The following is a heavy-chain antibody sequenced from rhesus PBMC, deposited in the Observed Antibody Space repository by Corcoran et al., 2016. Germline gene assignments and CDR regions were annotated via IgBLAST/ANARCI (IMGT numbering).Heavy chain of an antibody. D-gene: IGHD6-25*01. J-gene: IGHJ4*01. V-gene: IGHV4-76*01. CDR1: GGSISGGYD. Sequence: QVQLQESGPGVVKPSETLSLTCAVSGGSISGGYDWSWIRQPPGKGLEWIGYIYGSRGSTNYNPSLKNRVPILKDASKNEFSLKLSSVTAAGTAVYYCARDIAAALFDYWGQGVLVTVSS. CDR2: IYGSRGST. CDR3: ARDIAAALFDY.